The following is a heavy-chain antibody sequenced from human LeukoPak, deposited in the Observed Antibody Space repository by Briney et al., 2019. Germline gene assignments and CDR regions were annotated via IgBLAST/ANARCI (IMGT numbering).Heavy chain of an antibody. D-gene: IGHD1-26*01. CDR1: GDIVSMYG. Sequence: SVKVSCKTSGDIVSMYGIFWVRQAPGQGREWMGGIIPVFGTTNYAQKFQGRVTITADESTNTAYMELSSLGSEDTAVYFCATEGGRYFIEDWGQGTLVTVSS. CDR2: IIPVFGTT. V-gene: IGHV1-69*13. J-gene: IGHJ4*02. CDR3: ATEGGRYFIED.